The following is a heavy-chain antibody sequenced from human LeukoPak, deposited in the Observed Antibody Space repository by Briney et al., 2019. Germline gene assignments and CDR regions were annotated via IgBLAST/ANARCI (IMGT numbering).Heavy chain of an antibody. CDR1: GGSFSGYY. D-gene: IGHD6-13*01. V-gene: IGHV4-34*01. J-gene: IGHJ4*02. Sequence: KASETLSLTCAVYGGSFSGYYWSWIRQPPGKGLEWIGEINHSGSTKYNPSLKSRVTISADTSKNQFSLKLSSVTAADTAMYYCARDAAGFNSSWEFDYWGQGTLVTVSS. CDR3: ARDAAGFNSSWEFDY. CDR2: INHSGST.